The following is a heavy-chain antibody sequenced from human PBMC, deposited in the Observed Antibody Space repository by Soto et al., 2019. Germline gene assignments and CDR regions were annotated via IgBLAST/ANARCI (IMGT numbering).Heavy chain of an antibody. D-gene: IGHD3-3*01. J-gene: IGHJ6*02. CDR1: GYTFTGYY. V-gene: IGHV1-2*02. CDR3: VRITIFGVVTASYGMDV. CDR2: INPNSGGT. Sequence: ASVKVSCKASGYTFTGYYMHWVRQAPGQGLEWTGWINPNSGGTNYAQKFQGRVTMTRDTSISTAYMELSRLRSDDTAVYYCVRITIFGVVTASYGMDVWGQGTTVTVSS.